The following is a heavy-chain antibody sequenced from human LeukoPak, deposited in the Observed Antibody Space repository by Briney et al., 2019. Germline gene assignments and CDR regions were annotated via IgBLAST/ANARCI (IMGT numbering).Heavy chain of an antibody. V-gene: IGHV3-30*04. D-gene: IGHD3-22*01. Sequence: GGSLRLSCAASGFTFSSYAMHWVRQAPGKGLEWVAVISYDGSNKYYADSVKGRFTISRDNSKNTLYLQMNSLRAEDTAVYYCARVRSSGPIDYWGQGTLVTVSS. J-gene: IGHJ4*02. CDR3: ARVRSSGPIDY. CDR2: ISYDGSNK. CDR1: GFTFSSYA.